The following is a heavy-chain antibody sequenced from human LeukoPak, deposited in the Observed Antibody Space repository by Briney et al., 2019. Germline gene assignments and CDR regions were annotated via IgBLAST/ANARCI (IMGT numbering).Heavy chain of an antibody. CDR1: GDTFSIYA. CDR2: INPNSGGT. Sequence: ASVKVSCKASGDTFSIYAISWVRQAPGQGLEWMGWINPNSGGTNYAQKFQGRVTMTRDTSISTAYMELSRLRSDDTAVYYCARGGSYLNYYMDVWGKGTTVTVSS. CDR3: ARGGSYLNYYMDV. D-gene: IGHD1-26*01. J-gene: IGHJ6*03. V-gene: IGHV1-2*02.